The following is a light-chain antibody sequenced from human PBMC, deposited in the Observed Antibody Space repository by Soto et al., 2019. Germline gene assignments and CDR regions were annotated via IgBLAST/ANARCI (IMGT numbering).Light chain of an antibody. V-gene: IGKV3-11*01. CDR2: DVS. CDR1: QSVGTY. Sequence: ELVLTQSPATLSLSPSEGAXLSCRASQSVGTYLAWYQQKPGQSPRLLMFDVSNRATGIPARFSGSGSGTDFTLTISSLEPEDFGVYYCQHRSIWPVSFGQGTRLEIK. CDR3: QHRSIWPVS. J-gene: IGKJ5*01.